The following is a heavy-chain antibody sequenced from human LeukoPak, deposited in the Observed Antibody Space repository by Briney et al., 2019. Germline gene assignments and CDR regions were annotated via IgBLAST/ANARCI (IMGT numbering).Heavy chain of an antibody. CDR2: IYFSGRT. Sequence: SETLSLTCNVSGDSISSSSYFWGWIRQPPGKGLEWIGSIYFSGRTYYNMSLKSRVIISIDTSKNQFSLKLSSVTAADTAIYYCARAFPNIYGSGLHNWFDSWGQGTLVTVSS. CDR1: GDSISSSSYF. CDR3: ARAFPNIYGSGLHNWFDS. V-gene: IGHV4-39*01. D-gene: IGHD3-10*01. J-gene: IGHJ5*01.